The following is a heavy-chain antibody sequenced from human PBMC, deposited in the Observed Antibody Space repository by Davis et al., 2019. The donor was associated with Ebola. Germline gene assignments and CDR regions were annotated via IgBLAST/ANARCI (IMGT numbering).Heavy chain of an antibody. CDR3: SRDLSGDWGGFDH. D-gene: IGHD2-21*02. V-gene: IGHV3-48*02. J-gene: IGHJ4*02. CDR2: SSSSSSTK. CDR1: GFIFSSYS. Sequence: GGSLRLSCAASGFIFSSYSMNWVRQAPGKGLEWVSYSSSSSSTKYYAESVKGRFTISRDNAKNSLYLQMNSLRDEDTAVYYCSRDLSGDWGGFDHWGKETLV.